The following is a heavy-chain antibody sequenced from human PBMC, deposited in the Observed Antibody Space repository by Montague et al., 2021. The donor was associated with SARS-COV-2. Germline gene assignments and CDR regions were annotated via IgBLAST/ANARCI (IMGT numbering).Heavy chain of an antibody. V-gene: IGHV3-21*01. Sequence: SLRLSCAASGFNFTNYNINWVHQPPGTGLEWVSSISGSGFGGPYIYYSDSVKGRFTISRDNAKNSLYLQLNSLRAEDTALYYCAGGSVSSFGVVIFGMDVGARGPRVTAPS. D-gene: IGHD3-3*01. CDR2: ISGSGFGGPYI. CDR1: GFNFTNYN. CDR3: AGGSVSSFGVVIFGMDV. J-gene: IGHJ6*04.